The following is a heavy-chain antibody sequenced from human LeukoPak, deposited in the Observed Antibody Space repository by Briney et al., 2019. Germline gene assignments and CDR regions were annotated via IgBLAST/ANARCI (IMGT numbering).Heavy chain of an antibody. CDR3: ARAPITMIVVVPHNWFDP. CDR1: GGSFSGYY. Sequence: SDTLSLTCAVYGGSFSGYYWSWIRQPPGKGLEWIGEINHSGSTNYNPSLKSRVTISVDTSKNQFSLKLSSVTAADTAVYYCARAPITMIVVVPHNWFDPWGQGTLVTVSS. J-gene: IGHJ5*02. CDR2: INHSGST. V-gene: IGHV4-34*01. D-gene: IGHD3-22*01.